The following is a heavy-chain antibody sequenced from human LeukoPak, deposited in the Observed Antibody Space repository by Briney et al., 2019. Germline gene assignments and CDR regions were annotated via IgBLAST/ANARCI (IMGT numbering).Heavy chain of an antibody. CDR3: ATYEGAVAGYFDY. V-gene: IGHV4-59*08. CDR2: ISYSGST. D-gene: IGHD6-19*01. Sequence: KPSETLSLTCTVSGGSISSFYWSWIRQPPGKGLEWIGCISYSGSTHYNPSLKSRLSISVDTSKNQFSLKMNSVTAADTAVYYCATYEGAVAGYFDYWGQGTLVTVSS. CDR1: GGSISSFY. J-gene: IGHJ4*02.